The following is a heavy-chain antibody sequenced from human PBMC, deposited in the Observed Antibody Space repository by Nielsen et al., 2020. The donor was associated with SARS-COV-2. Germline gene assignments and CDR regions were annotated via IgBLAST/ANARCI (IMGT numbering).Heavy chain of an antibody. CDR1: GFSVSSNY. D-gene: IGHD7-27*01. Sequence: LSLTCAASGFSVSSNYMSWVRQAAGKGLEWVSVIYSDDSASYADSVKGRFTVSRDNFKNMLFLQMNSLRAEDTGVYYCVRDNWGRMDVWGQGTTVTVSS. CDR3: VRDNWGRMDV. J-gene: IGHJ6*02. CDR2: IYSDDSA. V-gene: IGHV3-66*01.